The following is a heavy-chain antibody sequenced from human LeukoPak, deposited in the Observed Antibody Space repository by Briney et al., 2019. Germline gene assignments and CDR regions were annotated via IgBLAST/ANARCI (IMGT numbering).Heavy chain of an antibody. Sequence: GGSLRLSCVGSEFIFYDYWMTWVRQAPGKGLEWVAKINQYGSELSYGDSVKGRFTISRDNAKNSVYLQMNSLRAEDTAVYYCARGSRPVYDFWAGWTVDYWGRGTLVTVSS. CDR3: ARGSRPVYDFWAGWTVDY. CDR1: EFIFYDYW. D-gene: IGHD3/OR15-3a*01. J-gene: IGHJ4*02. CDR2: INQYGSEL. V-gene: IGHV3-7*04.